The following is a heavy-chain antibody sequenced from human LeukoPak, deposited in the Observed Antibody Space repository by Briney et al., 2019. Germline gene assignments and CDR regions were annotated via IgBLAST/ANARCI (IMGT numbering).Heavy chain of an antibody. CDR1: GGSISSSSYY. J-gene: IGHJ4*02. CDR2: IYYSGST. V-gene: IGHV4-39*07. D-gene: IGHD2-15*01. Sequence: PSETLSLTCTVSGGSISSSSYYWGWIRQPPGKGLEWIGSIYYSGSTYYNPSLKSRVTISVDTSKNQFSLKLSSVTAADTAVYYCARVVLIPYCSGGSCYHTLNTGEYYFDYWGQGTLVTVSS. CDR3: ARVVLIPYCSGGSCYHTLNTGEYYFDY.